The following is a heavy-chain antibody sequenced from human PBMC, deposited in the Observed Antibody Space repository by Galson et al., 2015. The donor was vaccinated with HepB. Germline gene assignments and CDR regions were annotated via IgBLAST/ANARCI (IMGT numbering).Heavy chain of an antibody. CDR1: GDSVSSTTAA. J-gene: IGHJ4*02. CDR2: TYYRSKWYS. D-gene: IGHD5-24*01. Sequence: CAISGDSVSSTTAAWNWLRQSPSRGLEWLGRTYYRSKWYSEYAPSVRSRITVNPDTSRNQFSLQLISLTPEDTAVYYCARGDGYSFDYWAQGTLVTASS. V-gene: IGHV6-1*01. CDR3: ARGDGYSFDY.